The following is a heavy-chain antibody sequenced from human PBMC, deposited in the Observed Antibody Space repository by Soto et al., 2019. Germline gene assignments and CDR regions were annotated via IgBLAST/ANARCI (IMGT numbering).Heavy chain of an antibody. J-gene: IGHJ4*02. CDR3: ARLGGVPSSSPGIDN. V-gene: IGHV3-53*01. D-gene: IGHD6-13*01. CDR1: GFTVSSNS. Sequence: GGSLRLSCAASGFTVSSNSMGWVRQAPGKGLEWGSVIYTGGSTYYADSVKGRFTISRDSSKNTLYLQMNSLSAIDTAVYYCARLGGVPSSSPGIDNWGPGTLVTVSS. CDR2: IYTGGST.